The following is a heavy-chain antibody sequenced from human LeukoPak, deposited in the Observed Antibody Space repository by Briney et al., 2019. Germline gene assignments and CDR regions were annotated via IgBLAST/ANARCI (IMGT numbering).Heavy chain of an antibody. D-gene: IGHD2-2*01. V-gene: IGHV4-59*01. J-gene: IGHJ3*02. CDR1: GGSISSYY. CDR2: IYYSGST. Sequence: PSETLSLTCTVSGGSISSYYWSWIRRPPGKGLEWIGYIYYSGSTNYNPSLKSRVTISVDTSKNQFSLKLSSVTAADTAVYYCARDLFYCSSTSCYERGHAFDIWGQGTMVTVSS. CDR3: ARDLFYCSSTSCYERGHAFDI.